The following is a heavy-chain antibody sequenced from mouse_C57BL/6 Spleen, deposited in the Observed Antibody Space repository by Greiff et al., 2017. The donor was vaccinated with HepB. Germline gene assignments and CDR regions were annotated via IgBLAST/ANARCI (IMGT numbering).Heavy chain of an antibody. CDR3: ARERDGDAMDY. J-gene: IGHJ4*01. V-gene: IGHV3-6*01. Sequence: EVQLQESGPGLVKPSQSLSLTCSVTGYSITSGYYWNWIRQFPGNKLEWMGYISYDGSNHYNPSLKNRISITRDTSKNQFFLKLNSVTTEDTATYYCARERDGDAMDYWGQGPSVTVSS. D-gene: IGHD2-3*01. CDR1: GYSITSGYY. CDR2: ISYDGSN.